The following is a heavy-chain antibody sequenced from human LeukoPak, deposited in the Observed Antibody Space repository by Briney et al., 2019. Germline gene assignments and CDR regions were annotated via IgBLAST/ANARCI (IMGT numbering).Heavy chain of an antibody. CDR3: AREDCGDCPNPPGDAFDI. Sequence: GGSLRLSCAASGFTFSSYAMHWVRQAPGKGLEWVAVISYDGSNKYYADSVKGRFTISRDNSKNTLNLQMNSLRAEDTAVYYCAREDCGDCPNPPGDAFDIWGQGTMVTVSS. CDR1: GFTFSSYA. V-gene: IGHV3-30*04. CDR2: ISYDGSNK. J-gene: IGHJ3*02. D-gene: IGHD2-21*02.